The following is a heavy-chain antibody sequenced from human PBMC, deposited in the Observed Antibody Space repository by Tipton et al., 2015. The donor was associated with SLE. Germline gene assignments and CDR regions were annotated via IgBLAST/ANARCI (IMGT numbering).Heavy chain of an antibody. J-gene: IGHJ4*02. CDR1: GGSISSSSYY. Sequence: TLSLTCTVSGGSISSSSYYWGWIRQPPGEGLEWIGSIYYSGSTYYNPSLKSRVTISVDTSKNQFSLKLSSVTAADTAVYYCASGWIQLWLDYWGQGTLVTVSS. CDR3: ASGWIQLWLDY. D-gene: IGHD5-18*01. CDR2: IYYSGST. V-gene: IGHV4-39*07.